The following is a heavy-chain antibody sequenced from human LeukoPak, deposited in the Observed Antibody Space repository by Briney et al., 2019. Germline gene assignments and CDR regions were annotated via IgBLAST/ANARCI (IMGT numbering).Heavy chain of an antibody. V-gene: IGHV3-21*01. CDR1: GFTFSSYR. Sequence: GGSLRLSCAASGFTFSSYRMNWVCQAPGKGLEWVSSISSSSSYIYYADSVKGRFTISRDNAKNSLYLQMNSLRAEDTAVYYCARSRVVPAALDYWGQGTLVTVSS. CDR2: ISSSSSYI. D-gene: IGHD2-2*01. CDR3: ARSRVVPAALDY. J-gene: IGHJ4*02.